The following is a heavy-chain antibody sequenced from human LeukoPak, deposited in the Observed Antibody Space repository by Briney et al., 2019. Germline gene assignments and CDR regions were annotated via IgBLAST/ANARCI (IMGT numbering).Heavy chain of an antibody. CDR2: FDPEDGET. D-gene: IGHD5-12*01. CDR3: ATAARLVFYYYGMDV. Sequence: ASVKVSCKVSGYTLTEISMHWVRHAPGKGLEWMGGFDPEDGETIYAQKFQGRVTMTEDTSTDTAYMELSSLRSEDTAVYYCATAARLVFYYYGMDVWGQGTTVTVSS. V-gene: IGHV1-24*01. J-gene: IGHJ6*02. CDR1: GYTLTEIS.